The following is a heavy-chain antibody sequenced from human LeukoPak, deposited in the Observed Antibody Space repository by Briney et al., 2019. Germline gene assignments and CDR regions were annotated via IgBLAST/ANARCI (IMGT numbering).Heavy chain of an antibody. CDR1: GFTISSYA. CDR2: ISGSGGST. CDR3: AKGRYDILTGMSRYYYGMDV. Sequence: QTGGSLRLSCAASGFTISSYAISWVRQAPGKGLEWVSVISGSGGSTYYADSVKGRFTFSRDNSKKTLYLQMNSLRAEDTAVYYCAKGRYDILTGMSRYYYGMDVWGQGTTVTVSS. V-gene: IGHV3-23*01. J-gene: IGHJ6*02. D-gene: IGHD3-9*01.